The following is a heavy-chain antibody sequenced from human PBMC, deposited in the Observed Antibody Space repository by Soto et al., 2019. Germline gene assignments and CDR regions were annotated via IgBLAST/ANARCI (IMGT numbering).Heavy chain of an antibody. D-gene: IGHD3-16*01. J-gene: IGHJ4*02. V-gene: IGHV3-9*01. Sequence: FLRLSCAVSGFTFDDNAIHWVREAPEKGLEWVSGINWKSDIGYADSVKGRFTISRDNAENSLYLQMNSLRAEDPALYYCAISQDRGGRTTFIYWGQGTQVTVSS. CDR3: AISQDRGGRTTFIY. CDR1: GFTFDDNA. CDR2: INWKSDI.